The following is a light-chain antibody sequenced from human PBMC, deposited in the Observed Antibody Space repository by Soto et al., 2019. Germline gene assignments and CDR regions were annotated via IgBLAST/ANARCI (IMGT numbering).Light chain of an antibody. Sequence: EIVLTQSPGTLSLSPGERATLSCRASQSISSFYLAWYQQAPGQAPRLLIYDASSGAAGIPDRFSGGGSGTDFTLTISRLEPEDFGVYYCQQYGGSPRTFGQGTKVDIK. J-gene: IGKJ1*01. V-gene: IGKV3-20*01. CDR2: DAS. CDR1: QSISSFY. CDR3: QQYGGSPRT.